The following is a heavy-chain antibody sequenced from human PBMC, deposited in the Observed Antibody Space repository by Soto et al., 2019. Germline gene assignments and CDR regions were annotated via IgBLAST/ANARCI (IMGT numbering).Heavy chain of an antibody. Sequence: QVQLVESGGGVVQPGMSLRLSCTASGFTFTNYAMHWVRQSPDRGLEWVAIVSYDGSKTYYADFVKGRFTISRDNSKNTLYVHVNTLNAEDTAVYFCARDGGIQMWSPDYFDYRGQGTLVTVSS. D-gene: IGHD2-21*01. J-gene: IGHJ4*02. CDR1: GFTFTNYA. CDR3: ARDGGIQMWSPDYFDY. V-gene: IGHV3-30*03. CDR2: VSYDGSKT.